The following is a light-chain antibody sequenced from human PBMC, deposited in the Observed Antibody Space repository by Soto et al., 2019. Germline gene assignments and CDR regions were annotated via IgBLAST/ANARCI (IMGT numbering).Light chain of an antibody. V-gene: IGLV4-69*01. CDR3: QTWGAGIGV. Sequence: QPVLTQSPSASASLGASVKLTCTLSSGHTNYAIAWHQQQPEKGPRYLMKVHSDGSHSKGDGIPDRFSGSSSGAERYLTISSLQSEDEADYYCQTWGAGIGVLGGGTKLTVL. CDR1: SGHTNYA. CDR2: VHSDGSH. J-gene: IGLJ3*02.